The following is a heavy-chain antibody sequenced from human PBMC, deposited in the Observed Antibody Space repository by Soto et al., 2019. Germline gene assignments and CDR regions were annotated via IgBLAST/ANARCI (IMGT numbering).Heavy chain of an antibody. CDR1: GFTFTTYG. J-gene: IGHJ4*02. Sequence: SLILSCAVSGFTFTTYGMNLVRQAPGKGLEWVAVISYDGSNKLYADSVRGRFAISRDNSKNTLYLQMDSLRPEDTAVYYCAKDRGYCSSTICFNIPDFDYWGQGAPVTVSS. D-gene: IGHD2-2*01. CDR3: AKDRGYCSSTICFNIPDFDY. V-gene: IGHV3-30*18. CDR2: ISYDGSNK.